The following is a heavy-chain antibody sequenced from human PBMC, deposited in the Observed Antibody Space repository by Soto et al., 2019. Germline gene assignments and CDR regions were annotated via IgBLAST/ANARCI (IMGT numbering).Heavy chain of an antibody. CDR2: IYHSGST. D-gene: IGHD5-12*01. V-gene: IGHV4-4*02. Sequence: SETLSLTCAVSGGSISSSNWWSWVRQPPGKGLEWIGEIYHSGSTNYNPSLKSRVTISVDKSKNQFSLKLSSVAAADTAVYYCVRHAQWIIRAYWGQGSLVTVSS. J-gene: IGHJ4*02. CDR1: GGSISSSNW. CDR3: VRHAQWIIRAY.